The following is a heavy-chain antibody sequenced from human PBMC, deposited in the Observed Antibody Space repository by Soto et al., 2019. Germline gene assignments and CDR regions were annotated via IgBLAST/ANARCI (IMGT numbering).Heavy chain of an antibody. CDR2: IYSDGST. CDR1: GFTVSSYY. Sequence: EVQLVESGGGLIQPGGSLRLSCAASGFTVSSYYMSWVREAPGKGLEWVSVIYSDGSTYYADSVKGRFTNFRDMSKNTLDLQMNSLRAHDTAVYYCARGRQFDHWGQGTLVTVSS. V-gene: IGHV3-53*01. J-gene: IGHJ4*02. CDR3: ARGRQFDH. D-gene: IGHD6-6*01.